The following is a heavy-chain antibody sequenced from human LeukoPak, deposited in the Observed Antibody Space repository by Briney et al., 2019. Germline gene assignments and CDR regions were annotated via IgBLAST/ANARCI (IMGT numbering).Heavy chain of an antibody. CDR1: GFTFSSYG. CDR3: AKDSTGASRGLPNFDY. D-gene: IGHD3-10*01. Sequence: GGSLRLSCAASGFTFSSYGLHWVRQAPGKGLEWVAFIRYDGSNKYYADSVKGRFTISRDNSKNTLYLQMNSLRAEDTAVYYCAKDSTGASRGLPNFDYWGQGTLVTVSS. J-gene: IGHJ4*02. CDR2: IRYDGSNK. V-gene: IGHV3-30*02.